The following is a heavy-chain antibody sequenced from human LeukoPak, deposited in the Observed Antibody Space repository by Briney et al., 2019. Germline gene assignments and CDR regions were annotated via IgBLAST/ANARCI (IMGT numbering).Heavy chain of an antibody. J-gene: IGHJ4*02. V-gene: IGHV4-59*08. Sequence: SETLSLTCTVSGGSISSHYWSWVRQSPGKGLEWIGYIYYSGSTNYNPSLKSRVTISIHTSRNQFSLMLSSVTAADTAMYYCARYYDRTGFDYWGQGTLVTVSS. D-gene: IGHD3-16*01. CDR2: IYYSGST. CDR3: ARYYDRTGFDY. CDR1: GGSISSHY.